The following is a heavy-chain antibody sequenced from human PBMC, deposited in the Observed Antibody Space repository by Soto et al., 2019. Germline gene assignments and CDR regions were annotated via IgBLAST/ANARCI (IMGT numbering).Heavy chain of an antibody. CDR1: GFAYINYG. Sequence: GGSLRLSCAASGFAYINYGMHWVRQAPGKGLEWVSYMCRGSSTIYYADSVKGRFTISRDNAKNSLYLQMDSLRAEDTAVYYATRSAYMDVWGTGTTVTVSS. J-gene: IGHJ6*03. CDR3: TRSAYMDV. CDR2: MCRGSSTI. V-gene: IGHV3-48*01. D-gene: IGHD2-2*01.